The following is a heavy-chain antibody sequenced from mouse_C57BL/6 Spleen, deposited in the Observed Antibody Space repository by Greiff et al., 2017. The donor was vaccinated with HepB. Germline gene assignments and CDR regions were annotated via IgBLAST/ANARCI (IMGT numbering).Heavy chain of an antibody. V-gene: IGHV1-81*01. D-gene: IGHD1-1*01. CDR2: IYPRSGNT. CDR3: ARGVITTVVRIDY. CDR1: GYTFTSYG. Sequence: QVQLQQSGAELARPGASVKLSCKASGYTFTSYGISWVKQSTGQGLEWIGEIYPRSGNTYYNEKFKGKATLTADKSSSTAYMELRSLTSEDSAVYFCARGVITTVVRIDYWGQGTTLTVSS. J-gene: IGHJ2*01.